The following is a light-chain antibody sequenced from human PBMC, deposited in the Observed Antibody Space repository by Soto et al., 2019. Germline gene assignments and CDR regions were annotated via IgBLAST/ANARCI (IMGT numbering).Light chain of an antibody. CDR1: QSISSY. V-gene: IGKV3-11*01. CDR3: QQRSNWPPIT. CDR2: DAS. Sequence: EIVLTQSPATLCLSPGGRATLSCRSSQSISSYLAWYQQKPGQAPRLLIYDASNRATGIPARFSGSGSGTDFTLTISSPEPEDFAVYYCQQRSNWPPITFGQGTRLEI. J-gene: IGKJ5*01.